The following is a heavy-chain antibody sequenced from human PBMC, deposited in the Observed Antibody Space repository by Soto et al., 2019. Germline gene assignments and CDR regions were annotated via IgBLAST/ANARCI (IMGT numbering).Heavy chain of an antibody. CDR3: ARPSATIYYQDSRDWYLDL. CDR1: GGSISESHYL. J-gene: IGHJ2*01. Sequence: PSETLSLTCTVSGGSISESHYLGWIRQPPGKGLEWIGSVSNSGSTYNNPSLKSRVGISVDTSKNQFFLRLSSVTAADTAVYYCARPSATIYYQDSRDWYLDLWGHGTMVTVSS. D-gene: IGHD3-10*01. CDR2: VSNSGST. V-gene: IGHV4-39*01.